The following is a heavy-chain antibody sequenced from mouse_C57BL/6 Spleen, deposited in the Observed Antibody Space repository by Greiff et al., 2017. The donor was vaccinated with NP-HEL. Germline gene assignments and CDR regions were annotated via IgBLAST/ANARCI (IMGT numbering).Heavy chain of an antibody. V-gene: IGHV1-82*01. CDR2: IYPGDGDT. D-gene: IGHD1-1*01. CDR1: GYAFSSSW. Sequence: RQQSGQEWGKEGVSVWFSCKASGYAFSSSWMNWVKQRPGKGLEWIGRIYPGDGDTNYNGKFKGKATLTADSASSTAYMQLSSLTSEDSAVDYCARERSTTGGDRGDYWGQGTTLTVSS. CDR3: ARERSTTGGDRGDY. J-gene: IGHJ2*01.